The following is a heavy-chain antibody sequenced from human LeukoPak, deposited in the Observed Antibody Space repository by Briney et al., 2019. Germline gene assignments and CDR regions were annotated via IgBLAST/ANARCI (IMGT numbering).Heavy chain of an antibody. V-gene: IGHV4-39*01. CDR3: MRHVGGSYESDY. J-gene: IGHJ4*02. D-gene: IGHD1-26*01. Sequence: WVRQPPGKGLEWIGTIYYSGSTHYNPSLKGRVTISVDTSKGQFSLKLTSVTAADTAVYYCMRHVGGSYESDYWGQGTLVTVSS. CDR2: IYYSGST.